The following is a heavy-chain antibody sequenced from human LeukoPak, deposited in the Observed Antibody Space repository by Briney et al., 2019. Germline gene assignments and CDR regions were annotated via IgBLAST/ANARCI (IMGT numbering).Heavy chain of an antibody. CDR2: IKQDGSEK. D-gene: IGHD1-26*01. CDR3: AKDGGTHFDH. V-gene: IGHV3-7*01. Sequence: GGSLRLSCAASGFTFSSYWMSWVRQAPGKGLEWVANIKQDGSEKYYVDSVKGRFTITRDNAQNSLTLHMNTLRADDTAVYYCAKDGGTHFDHWGQGTLVAVSS. CDR1: GFTFSSYW. J-gene: IGHJ4*02.